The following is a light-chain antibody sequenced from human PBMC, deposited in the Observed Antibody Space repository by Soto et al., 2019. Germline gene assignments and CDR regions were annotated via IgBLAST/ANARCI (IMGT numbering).Light chain of an antibody. CDR3: SSYTSSSTLYV. J-gene: IGLJ1*01. CDR1: SSDVGDYNY. CDR2: EVS. V-gene: IGLV2-14*01. Sequence: QSVLTQPASVSGSPGQSITISCTGTSSDVGDYNYVSWYQQHPGKAPKLMIYEVSNRTSGVSNRFSGSKSGNTASLTISGRQAEDEADYYCSSYTSSSTLYVFGTGTKVTVL.